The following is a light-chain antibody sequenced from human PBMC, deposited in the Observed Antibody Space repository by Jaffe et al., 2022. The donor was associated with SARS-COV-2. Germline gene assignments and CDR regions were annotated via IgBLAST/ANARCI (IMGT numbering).Light chain of an antibody. CDR3: QQYGGSALYT. J-gene: IGKJ2*01. Sequence: EIVLTQSPGTLSLSPGERATLSCRASQSVSGSYLAWYQQKPGQAPRLLIYGASSRATGIPDRFGGSGSGTDFTLTISRLEPEDFAVYYCQQYGGSALYTFGQGTKLEIK. V-gene: IGKV3-20*01. CDR1: QSVSGSY. CDR2: GAS.